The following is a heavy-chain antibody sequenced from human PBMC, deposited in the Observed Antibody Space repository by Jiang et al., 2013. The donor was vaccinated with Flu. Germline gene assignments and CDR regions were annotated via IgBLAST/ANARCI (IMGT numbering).Heavy chain of an antibody. D-gene: IGHD2-2*02. CDR3: ARGRFVVVPAAIDNWFDP. CDR2: IIPIFGTA. J-gene: IGHJ5*02. Sequence: SGAEVKKPGSSVKVSCKASGGTFSSYAISWVRQAPGQGLEWMGGIIPIFGTANYAQKFQGRVTITADKSTSTAYMELSSLRSEDTAVYYCARGRFVVVPAAIDNWFDPWGQGTLVTVSS. CDR1: GGTFSSYA. V-gene: IGHV1-69*06.